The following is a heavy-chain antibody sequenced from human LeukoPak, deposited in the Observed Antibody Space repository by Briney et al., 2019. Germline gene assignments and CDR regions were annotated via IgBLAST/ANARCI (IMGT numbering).Heavy chain of an antibody. V-gene: IGHV4-59*01. CDR2: IYYSGST. J-gene: IGHJ3*02. CDR1: GGSISSYY. Sequence: SETLSLTCTVSGGSISSYYWSWIRQPPGKGLGWIGYIYYSGSTNYNPSLKSRVTISVDTSKNQFSLKLSSVTAADTAVYYCARVDHSTDAFDIWGQGTMVTVSS. D-gene: IGHD2-2*01. CDR3: ARVDHSTDAFDI.